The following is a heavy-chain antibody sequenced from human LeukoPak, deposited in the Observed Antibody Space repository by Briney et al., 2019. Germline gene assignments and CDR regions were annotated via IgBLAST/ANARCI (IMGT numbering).Heavy chain of an antibody. Sequence: GSLRLSCAASGFSFSSYSMNWVRQAPGKGLEWVSSISSTSSYIYYADSVKGRFAISRDNAKNSLYLQMNSLRAEDTAVYYCARTGYLHFDYWGQGTLVTVSS. D-gene: IGHD3-9*01. CDR2: ISSTSSYI. CDR3: ARTGYLHFDY. V-gene: IGHV3-21*01. CDR1: GFSFSSYS. J-gene: IGHJ4*02.